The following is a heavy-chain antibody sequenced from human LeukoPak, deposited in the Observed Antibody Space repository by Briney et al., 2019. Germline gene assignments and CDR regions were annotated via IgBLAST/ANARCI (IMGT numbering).Heavy chain of an antibody. CDR2: IYYSGST. Sequence: PSETLSLTCAVSGYSISSGYYWGWIRQPPGKGLEWIGYIYYSGSTNYNPSLKSRVTISVDTSKKQFSLKLSSVTAADTAVYYCARVSGCSGGSCYSPSYYYYYYMDVWGKGTTVTVSS. CDR3: ARVSGCSGGSCYSPSYYYYYYMDV. J-gene: IGHJ6*03. D-gene: IGHD2-15*01. V-gene: IGHV4-61*01. CDR1: GYSISSGYY.